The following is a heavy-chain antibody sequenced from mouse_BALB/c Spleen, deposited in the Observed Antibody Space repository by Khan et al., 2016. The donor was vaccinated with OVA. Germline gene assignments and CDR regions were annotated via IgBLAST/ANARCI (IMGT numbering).Heavy chain of an antibody. J-gene: IGHJ2*01. D-gene: IGHD1-1*01. CDR3: ARRGLRLDFDY. Sequence: VKLLESGAELAKPGASVKMSCKASGYTFINYWILWIKQRPGQGLEWIGYINPSTGYTEYNQNFKDKATLTADISSSTAYMQLSSLTSEDSAVYYCARRGLRLDFDYWGQGTTLTVSS. CDR2: INPSTGYT. V-gene: IGHV1-7*01. CDR1: GYTFINYW.